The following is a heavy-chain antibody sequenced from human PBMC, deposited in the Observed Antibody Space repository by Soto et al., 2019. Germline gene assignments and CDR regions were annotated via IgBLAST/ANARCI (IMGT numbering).Heavy chain of an antibody. D-gene: IGHD3-22*01. Sequence: SETLSLTCTVSGGSISSSSYYWGWIRQPPGKGLEWIGSIYYSGSTYYNPSLKSRVTISVDTSKNQFSLKLSSVTAADTAVYYCARDLWLGSSGYVGYWGQGTLVTVSS. CDR2: IYYSGST. CDR3: ARDLWLGSSGYVGY. J-gene: IGHJ4*02. V-gene: IGHV4-39*07. CDR1: GGSISSSSYY.